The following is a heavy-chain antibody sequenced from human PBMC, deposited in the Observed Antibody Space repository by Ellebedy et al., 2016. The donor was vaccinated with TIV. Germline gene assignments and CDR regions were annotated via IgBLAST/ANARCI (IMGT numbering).Heavy chain of an antibody. D-gene: IGHD3-10*01. CDR1: GYSIGSGYY. Sequence: MPSETLSLTCSVSGYSIGSGYYWACTRQHPVKGLEWIGSIYHSGSTYYNPSLKSRVTISVHTSKNQFSLKLSSVTAADTAFYYCARDLSIRFGDLNDYWGQGTLVTVSS. J-gene: IGHJ4*02. V-gene: IGHV4-38-2*02. CDR2: IYHSGST. CDR3: ARDLSIRFGDLNDY.